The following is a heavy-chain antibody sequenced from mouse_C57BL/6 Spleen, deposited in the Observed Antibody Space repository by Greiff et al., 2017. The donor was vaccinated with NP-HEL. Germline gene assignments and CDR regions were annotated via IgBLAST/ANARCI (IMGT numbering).Heavy chain of an antibody. V-gene: IGHV3-6*01. CDR3: ARDLGPSDY. CDR2: ISYDGSN. D-gene: IGHD4-1*01. Sequence: EVQLQESGPGLVKPSQSLSLTCSVTGYSITSGYYWNWIRQFPGNKLEWMGYISYDGSNNYNPSLKNRISITRDTSKNQFFLKLNSVTTEDTATYYCARDLGPSDYWGQGTTLTVSS. J-gene: IGHJ2*01. CDR1: GYSITSGYY.